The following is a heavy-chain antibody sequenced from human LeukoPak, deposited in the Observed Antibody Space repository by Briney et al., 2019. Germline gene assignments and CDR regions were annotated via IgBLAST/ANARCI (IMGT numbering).Heavy chain of an antibody. D-gene: IGHD7-27*01. J-gene: IGHJ4*02. V-gene: IGHV3-66*04. CDR3: ARHRGLKWGQFDY. Sequence: PGGSLRLSCTASGFTVSTYYMAWVRQAPGTGLECVSLIYSGGTTYYAASVKGRFTISRDKSNNTLYLQMSSLRVEDTAVYYCARHRGLKWGQFDYWGQGALVTVSS. CDR1: GFTVSTYY. CDR2: IYSGGTT.